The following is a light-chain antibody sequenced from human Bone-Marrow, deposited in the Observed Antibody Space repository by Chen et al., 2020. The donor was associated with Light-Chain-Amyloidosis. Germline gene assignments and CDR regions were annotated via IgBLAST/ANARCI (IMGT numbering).Light chain of an antibody. CDR1: QSISSY. CDR3: QHRNYCPLS. Sequence: EIVLTQSPATLSLTPGEIATLSCRASQSISSYLAWYQQKPGQAPRLLIYDTSNSATGSPARFRGSGSGTDFTLTISTLEPEDFAVYYCQHRNYCPLSFGQGTKLEIK. J-gene: IGKJ2*01. CDR2: DTS. V-gene: IGKV3-11*01.